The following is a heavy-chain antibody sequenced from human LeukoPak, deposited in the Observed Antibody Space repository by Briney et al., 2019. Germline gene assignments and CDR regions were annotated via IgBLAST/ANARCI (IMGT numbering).Heavy chain of an antibody. V-gene: IGHV4-39*07. J-gene: IGHJ4*02. CDR2: IYYSGST. CDR1: GGSISSSSYY. Sequence: PSETLSLTCTVSGGSISSSSYYWGWIRQPPGKGLEWIGSIYYSGSTYYNPSLKSRVTISVDTSKNQFSLKLSSVTAADTAVYYCARYDVDTAMAFCFDYWGQGTLVTVSS. D-gene: IGHD5-18*01. CDR3: ARYDVDTAMAFCFDY.